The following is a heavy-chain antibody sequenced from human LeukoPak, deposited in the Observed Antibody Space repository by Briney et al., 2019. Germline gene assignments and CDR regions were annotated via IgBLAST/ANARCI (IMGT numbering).Heavy chain of an antibody. Sequence: ASVKVSCKASGYTFTKNDINWVRQATGQGLEWMGWVSPDSGDTGYAPNFRGRVTMTTDTSINTAYMELTSLTSEDTAIYYCTRGRAAGDWGQGTLVTVSS. D-gene: IGHD6-19*01. V-gene: IGHV1-8*01. CDR1: GYTFTKND. CDR2: VSPDSGDT. CDR3: TRGRAAGD. J-gene: IGHJ4*02.